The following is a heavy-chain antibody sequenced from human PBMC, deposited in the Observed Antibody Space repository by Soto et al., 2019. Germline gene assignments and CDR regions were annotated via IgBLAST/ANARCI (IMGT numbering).Heavy chain of an antibody. V-gene: IGHV3-15*01. J-gene: IGHJ3*02. CDR2: IKSKTDGGTT. D-gene: IGHD2-15*01. Sequence: EVQLVESGGGLVKPGGSLRLSCAASGFTFSNAWMSWVRQAPGKGLEWVGRIKSKTDGGTTDYAAPVKGRFTISRDDSKNTLYLQMNSLKTEDTAVYYCTTCLKVVAATDAFDIWGQGTMVTVSS. CDR3: TTCLKVVAATDAFDI. CDR1: GFTFSNAW.